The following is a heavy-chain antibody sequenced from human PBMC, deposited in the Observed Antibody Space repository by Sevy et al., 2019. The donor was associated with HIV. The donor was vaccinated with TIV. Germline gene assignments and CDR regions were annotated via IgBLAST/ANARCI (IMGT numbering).Heavy chain of an antibody. CDR1: GFPFSSYA. J-gene: IGHJ5*02. CDR2: ISGSGGSA. D-gene: IGHD4-17*01. Sequence: PGGSLRLSCAASGFPFSSYAMSWVRQAPGKGLEWVSTISGSGGSAYYADSVKGRFTISRDNSKNTLFLQMHSLRAEDTAVYYCAKGLRGTTTNNWFDPWGQGTLVTVSS. V-gene: IGHV3-23*01. CDR3: AKGLRGTTTNNWFDP.